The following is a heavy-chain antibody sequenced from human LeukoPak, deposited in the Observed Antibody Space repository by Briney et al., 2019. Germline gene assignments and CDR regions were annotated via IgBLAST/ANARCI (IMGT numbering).Heavy chain of an antibody. V-gene: IGHV4-34*01. J-gene: IGHJ4*02. CDR2: INHSGST. Sequence: SETLPLTCAVYGGSFSGYYWSWIRQPPGKGLEWIGKINHSGSTNYNPSLKSRVTISVDTSKNQFSLKLSSVTAADTAVYSCARGPYYDTSDYFIYWSQGTLVTVSS. CDR1: GGSFSGYY. D-gene: IGHD3-22*01. CDR3: ARGPYYDTSDYFIY.